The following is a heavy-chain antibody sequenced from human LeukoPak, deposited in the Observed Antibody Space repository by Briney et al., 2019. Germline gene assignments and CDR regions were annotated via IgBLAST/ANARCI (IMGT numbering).Heavy chain of an antibody. V-gene: IGHV3-74*01. Sequence: GGSLRLSCAASGFTFSSYWMHWVRQAPGKGLVWVSRINSDGSSTSYADSVKGRFTISRDNSKNTVYLQMNSLRAEDTALYYCARGNSGIYAHFDYWGQGTLVTVSS. CDR3: ARGNSGIYAHFDY. J-gene: IGHJ4*02. CDR2: INSDGSST. CDR1: GFTFSSYW. D-gene: IGHD1-26*01.